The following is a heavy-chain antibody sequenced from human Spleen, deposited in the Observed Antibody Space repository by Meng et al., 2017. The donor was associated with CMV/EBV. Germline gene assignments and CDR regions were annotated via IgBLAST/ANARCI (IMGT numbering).Heavy chain of an antibody. CDR2: INPDGGTT. Sequence: KASGYSFITYYIHGVRQAPGQGREWMGRINPDGGTTTYAQRFQGGLTLTSDKSTSTVYMELSRLTSEDTAVYYCARDLVGYDAFDIWGQGTLVTVSS. V-gene: IGHV1-46*01. D-gene: IGHD2-2*03. CDR3: ARDLVGYDAFDI. CDR1: GYSFITYY. J-gene: IGHJ3*02.